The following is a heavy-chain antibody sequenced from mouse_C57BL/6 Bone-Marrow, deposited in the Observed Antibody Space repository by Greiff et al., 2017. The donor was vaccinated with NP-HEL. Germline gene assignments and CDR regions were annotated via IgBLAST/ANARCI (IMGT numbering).Heavy chain of an antibody. D-gene: IGHD2-1*01. CDR2: ISYDGSN. V-gene: IGHV3-6*01. Sequence: DVQLQESGPGLVKPSQSLSLTCSVTGYSITSGYYWNWIRQFPGNKLEWMGYISYDGSNNYNPSLKNRISITRDTSKNQFFLKLNSVTTEDTATYYCARGSTISFAYWGQGTLVTVSA. CDR3: ARGSTISFAY. J-gene: IGHJ3*01. CDR1: GYSITSGYY.